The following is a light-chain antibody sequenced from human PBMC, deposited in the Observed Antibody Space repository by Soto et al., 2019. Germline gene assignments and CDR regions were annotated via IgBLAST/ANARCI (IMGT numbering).Light chain of an antibody. CDR2: GAS. V-gene: IGKV3-15*01. Sequence: ELVRAQSPATLSVSPGERATLSCRASQSVSSNLAWYQQKPGQAPRLLIYGASTRATDIPARFSGSGSGTEFTLTISSLQSEDFAVYYCQQYNSWPLTFGQGTKVEIK. CDR1: QSVSSN. CDR3: QQYNSWPLT. J-gene: IGKJ1*01.